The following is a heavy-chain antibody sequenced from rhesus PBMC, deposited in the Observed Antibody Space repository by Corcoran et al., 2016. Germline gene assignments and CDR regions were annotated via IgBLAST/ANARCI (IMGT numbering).Heavy chain of an antibody. Sequence: QVQLQESGPGLVKPSETLSLTCAVSGYSISSGYGWCWIRQPPGKGLEWIGYIGGSSVSTNSNPSLTSRVTISKDTSKNQFSLKLSSVTAADTAVYYCARGEVGGSFDVWGAGVLVTVSS. CDR1: GYSISSGYG. CDR2: IGGSSVST. CDR3: ARGEVGGSFDV. D-gene: IGHD5-42*01. V-gene: IGHV4-127*01. J-gene: IGHJ5-1*01.